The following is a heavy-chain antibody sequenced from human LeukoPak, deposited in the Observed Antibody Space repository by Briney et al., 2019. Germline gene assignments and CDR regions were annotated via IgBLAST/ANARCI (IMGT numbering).Heavy chain of an antibody. CDR3: AGVGGGGQITIFGVVMPDYYYYYYMDV. CDR2: IYYSGST. J-gene: IGHJ6*03. Sequence: PSETLSLTCTVSGGSVSSYYWSWIRQPPGKGLEWIGYIYYSGSTNYNPSLKSRVTISVDTSKNQFSLKLSSVTAADTAVYYCAGVGGGGQITIFGVVMPDYYYYYYMDVWGKGTTVTVSS. CDR1: GGSVSSYY. V-gene: IGHV4-59*02. D-gene: IGHD3-3*01.